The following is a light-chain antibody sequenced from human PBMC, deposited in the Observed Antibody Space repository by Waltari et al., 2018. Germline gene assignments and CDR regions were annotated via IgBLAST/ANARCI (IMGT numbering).Light chain of an antibody. CDR1: SSNIGPCYD. V-gene: IGLV1-40*01. Sequence: QSVLTQTPSVSGAPGQRVIISCTGSSSNIGPCYDLTWYQQLPGTAPKLLISGNNNRPSGVPDRFFGSKSGTSASLAITGLQAEDEADYYCQSYDSSLSHWVFGGGTKLTVL. J-gene: IGLJ3*02. CDR2: GNN. CDR3: QSYDSSLSHWV.